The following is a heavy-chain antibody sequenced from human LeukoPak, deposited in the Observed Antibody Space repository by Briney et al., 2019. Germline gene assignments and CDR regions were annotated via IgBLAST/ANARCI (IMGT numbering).Heavy chain of an antibody. V-gene: IGHV5-51*01. D-gene: IGHD3-22*01. J-gene: IGHJ4*02. Sequence: GESLKISCKGSGYSFTSYWIGWVRQMPGKGLEWMGIIYPGDSDTRYSPSFQGQVTISADKSISTAYLQWSSLKASATAMYYCARLGANHYYESSGQYFDYWGQGTLVTVSS. CDR1: GYSFTSYW. CDR3: ARLGANHYYESSGQYFDY. CDR2: IYPGDSDT.